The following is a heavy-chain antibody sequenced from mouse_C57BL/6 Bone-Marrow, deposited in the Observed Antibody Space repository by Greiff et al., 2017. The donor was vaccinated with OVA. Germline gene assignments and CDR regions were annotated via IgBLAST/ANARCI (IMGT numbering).Heavy chain of an antibody. CDR3: ARLYYYGSREYFDV. J-gene: IGHJ1*03. CDR2: IHPNSGST. D-gene: IGHD1-1*01. Sequence: VQLQQPGAELVKPGASVKLSCKASGYTFTSYWMHWVKQRPGQGLEWIGMIHPNSGSTNYNEKFKSKATLTVDKSSSTAYMQLSSLTSEDSAVYYCARLYYYGSREYFDVWGTGTTVTVSS. CDR1: GYTFTSYW. V-gene: IGHV1-64*01.